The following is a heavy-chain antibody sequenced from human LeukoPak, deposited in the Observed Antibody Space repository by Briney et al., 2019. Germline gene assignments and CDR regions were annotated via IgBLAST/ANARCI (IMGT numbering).Heavy chain of an antibody. J-gene: IGHJ6*03. D-gene: IGHD6-19*01. CDR2: ISGSGGST. Sequence: GGSLRLSCAASGFTFSSYGMSWVRQAPGKGLEWVSAISGSGGSTYYADSVKGRFTISRDNSKNTLYLQMNSLRAEDTAVYYCAKDHGSGWYYYYMDVWGKGTTVTVSS. V-gene: IGHV3-23*01. CDR3: AKDHGSGWYYYYMDV. CDR1: GFTFSSYG.